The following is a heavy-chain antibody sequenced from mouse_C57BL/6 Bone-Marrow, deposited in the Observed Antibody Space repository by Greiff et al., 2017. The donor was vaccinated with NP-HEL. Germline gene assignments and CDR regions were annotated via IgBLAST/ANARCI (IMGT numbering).Heavy chain of an antibody. CDR3: TRDGGAWFAY. D-gene: IGHD2-3*01. CDR2: LSSCFDSL. Sequence: EVKLVESGEGLVKPGGSLKLSCAASGFTFSLYAMSWFLPPPEKSLEWVASLSSCFDSLYYADTVKGRFTISRDNARHPLYLQMSSLKSEDTAMYYCTRDGGAWFAYWGQGTLVTVSA. J-gene: IGHJ3*01. CDR1: GFTFSLYA. V-gene: IGHV5-9-1*02.